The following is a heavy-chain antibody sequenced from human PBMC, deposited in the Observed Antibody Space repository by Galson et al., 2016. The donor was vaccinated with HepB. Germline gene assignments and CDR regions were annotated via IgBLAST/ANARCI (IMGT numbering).Heavy chain of an antibody. Sequence: QSGAEVKKPGESLRISCKSSGYRFTNYWISWVRQTPGKGLEWMGRIDPSDSYTNYSPSFQGHVTISTDKSISTAYLQWSSLKASDTAMYYCARGGLWAATPHHFDYWGQGTLVTVSS. D-gene: IGHD6-25*01. J-gene: IGHJ4*02. CDR2: IDPSDSYT. CDR1: GYRFTNYW. CDR3: ARGGLWAATPHHFDY. V-gene: IGHV5-10-1*01.